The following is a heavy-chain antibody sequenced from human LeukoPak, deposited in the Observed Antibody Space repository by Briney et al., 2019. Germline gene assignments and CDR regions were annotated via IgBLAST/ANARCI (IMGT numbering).Heavy chain of an antibody. J-gene: IGHJ4*02. CDR3: AKDPNYYGSGSYPDY. V-gene: IGHV3-21*01. CDR2: ISSSSGYI. D-gene: IGHD3-10*01. Sequence: GGSLRLSCAASGFTFSSYSMNWVRQAPGKGLEWVSSISSSSGYIYYADSVKGRFTISRDNAKNSLYLQMNSLRAEDTAVYYCAKDPNYYGSGSYPDYWGQGTLVTVSS. CDR1: GFTFSSYS.